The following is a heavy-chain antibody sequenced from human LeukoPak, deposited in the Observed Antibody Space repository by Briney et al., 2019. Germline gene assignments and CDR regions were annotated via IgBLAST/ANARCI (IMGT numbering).Heavy chain of an antibody. CDR3: AHSLDSTSWYGYYYYMDV. Sequence: SGPALVKPTQTLTLTCSFSGFSVSTPGVGVGWVRQPPGKALEWLGFIYWDDDKRYSPSLKSRLTITKDTSKSQVVLTLANVDPVDTATYFCAHSLDSTSWYGYYYYMDVWGKGTTVTVSS. J-gene: IGHJ6*03. CDR2: IYWDDDK. CDR1: GFSVSTPGVG. D-gene: IGHD2-2*01. V-gene: IGHV2-5*02.